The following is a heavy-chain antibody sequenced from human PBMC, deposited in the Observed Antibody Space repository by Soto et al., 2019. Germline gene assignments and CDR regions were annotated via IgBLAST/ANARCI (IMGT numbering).Heavy chain of an antibody. Sequence: ASVKVSCKTSGDTFTDSSMHWVRQAPGQGLEWMGWINLNSGDTNYAEKFRGRVTMTRDTSNITAYMELTRLKSDDTAVYYCARDLGGYDLYGPDTWGQGTLVTVSS. D-gene: IGHD5-12*01. CDR1: GDTFTDSS. V-gene: IGHV1-2*02. CDR2: INLNSGDT. J-gene: IGHJ5*02. CDR3: ARDLGGYDLYGPDT.